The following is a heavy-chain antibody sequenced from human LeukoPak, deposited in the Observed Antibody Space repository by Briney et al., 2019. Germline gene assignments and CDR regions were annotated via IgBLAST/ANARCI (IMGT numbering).Heavy chain of an antibody. V-gene: IGHV1-46*01. D-gene: IGHD3-10*01. J-gene: IGHJ6*02. Sequence: ASVKVSCKASGNTFIGYWIHWVRQAPGQGLEWMGAINPRGDATIGAQKFQGRVTTTRDTSTCTVYIELSSLRSEDTAVYYCARDRPTLEVITSRYYYYGMDVWGQGTTVTVSS. CDR1: GNTFIGYW. CDR3: ARDRPTLEVITSRYYYYGMDV. CDR2: INPRGDAT.